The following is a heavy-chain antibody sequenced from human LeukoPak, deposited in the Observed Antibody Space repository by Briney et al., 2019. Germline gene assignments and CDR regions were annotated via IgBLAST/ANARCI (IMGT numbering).Heavy chain of an antibody. CDR1: GFTFSSYG. Sequence: GRSLRLSCAASGFTFSSYGMHWVRQAPGKGLEWLTIISYDGATRYYADSVKGRFTISRDNSRNTLYLQMHSLRAEDTAVYYCAKGVGTSSTGELPYYFDYWGQGTLVTVSS. CDR3: AKGVGTSSTGELPYYFDY. J-gene: IGHJ4*02. CDR2: ISYDGATR. D-gene: IGHD3-10*01. V-gene: IGHV3-30*18.